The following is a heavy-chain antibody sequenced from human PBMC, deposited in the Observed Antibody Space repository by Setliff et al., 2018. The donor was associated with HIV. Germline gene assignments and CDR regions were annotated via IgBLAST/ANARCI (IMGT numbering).Heavy chain of an antibody. CDR3: VRHRSAVAGTRIGYCYYMDV. Sequence: GESLKISYEASGYTFTNYGIGWGHQMPGKGLEWMGLIYPGDSDIIYSPSFQGQVTISADKSITTAYRQWSSLKASDTAIYYCVRHRSAVAGTRIGYCYYMDVWRKGTTVTVSS. J-gene: IGHJ6*03. CDR2: IYPGDSDI. D-gene: IGHD6-19*01. V-gene: IGHV5-51*07. CDR1: GYTFTNYG.